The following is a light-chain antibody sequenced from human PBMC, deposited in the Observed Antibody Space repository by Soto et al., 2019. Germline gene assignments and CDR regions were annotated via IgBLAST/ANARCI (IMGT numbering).Light chain of an antibody. Sequence: DIQMTQSPSAVSASVGDRVTITCRASQGISTWLAWYHQKPGKAPTLLIYAASSLESGVPSRFSGDGSGTDFTLTISRLQPEDSVTYYCQQASTFSFSFGRGTKVDVK. CDR1: QGISTW. CDR3: QQASTFSFS. J-gene: IGKJ3*01. V-gene: IGKV1-12*01. CDR2: AAS.